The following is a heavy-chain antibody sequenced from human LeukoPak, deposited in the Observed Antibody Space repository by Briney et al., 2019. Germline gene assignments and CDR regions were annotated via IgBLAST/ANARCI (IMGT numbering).Heavy chain of an antibody. J-gene: IGHJ4*02. V-gene: IGHV4-59*01. Sequence: SETLSLTCTVSGGSISSYYWSWIRQPPGKGLEWIGYIYYSGSTNYNPALKSRVTLSVDTSKNQFSLKLSSVTAADTAVYYCARASVRGYSYGYWGQGTLVTVSS. CDR1: GGSISSYY. CDR3: ARASVRGYSYGY. CDR2: IYYSGST. D-gene: IGHD5-18*01.